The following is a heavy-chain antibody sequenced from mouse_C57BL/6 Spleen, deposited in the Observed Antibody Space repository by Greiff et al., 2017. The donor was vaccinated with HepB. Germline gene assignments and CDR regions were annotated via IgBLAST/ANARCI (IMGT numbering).Heavy chain of an antibody. CDR1: GFTFSDYG. Sequence: VQLKESGGGLVKPGGSLKLSCAASGFTFSDYGMHWVRQAPEKGLEWVAYISSGSSTIYYADTVKGRFTISRDNAKNTLFLQMTSLRSEDTAMYYCARRLREEGAFDYWGQGTTLTVSS. J-gene: IGHJ2*01. CDR3: ARRLREEGAFDY. V-gene: IGHV5-17*01. CDR2: ISSGSSTI. D-gene: IGHD1-1*01.